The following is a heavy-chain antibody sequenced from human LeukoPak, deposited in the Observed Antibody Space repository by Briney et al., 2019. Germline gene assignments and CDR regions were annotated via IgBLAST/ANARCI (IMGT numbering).Heavy chain of an antibody. J-gene: IGHJ3*02. V-gene: IGHV3-33*08. D-gene: IGHD2-15*01. CDR3: ARDPDQYSGVAYDI. CDR1: GFTFSSYG. CDR2: VSSDGGTT. Sequence: QAGGSLRLSCAASGFTFSSYGIHWVRQAPDKGLEWVTVVSSDGGTTYYTDSVKGRFTISRDNSKNTVYVQMDSLRAEDTAVYYCARDPDQYSGVAYDIWGQGTMVTVSS.